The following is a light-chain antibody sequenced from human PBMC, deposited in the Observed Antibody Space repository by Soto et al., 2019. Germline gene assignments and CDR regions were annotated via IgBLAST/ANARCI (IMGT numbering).Light chain of an antibody. CDR3: AAWDDSLSGFYV. CDR2: RNN. J-gene: IGLJ1*01. Sequence: QSVLTQPPSASGTPGQRVTISCSGSSSKIGSNYVYWYQQLPGTAPKLLIYRNNQRPSGVPDRFSGSKSGTSASLAISGLRSEDEADYYCAAWDDSLSGFYVFGTGTKVT. V-gene: IGLV1-47*01. CDR1: SSKIGSNY.